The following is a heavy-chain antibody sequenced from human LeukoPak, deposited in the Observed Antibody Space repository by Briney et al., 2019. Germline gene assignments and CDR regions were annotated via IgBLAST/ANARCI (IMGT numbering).Heavy chain of an antibody. Sequence: KPSETLSLTCAVYGGSFSGYYWSWIRQPPGKGLEWIGEINHSGSTNYNPSLKSRVTISVDTSKNQFSLKLSSVTAADTAVYYCARVVRTVWGSYRSPPHFDYWGQGTLVTVSS. CDR3: ARVVRTVWGSYRSPPHFDY. J-gene: IGHJ4*02. CDR2: INHSGST. CDR1: GGSFSGYY. V-gene: IGHV4-34*01. D-gene: IGHD3-16*02.